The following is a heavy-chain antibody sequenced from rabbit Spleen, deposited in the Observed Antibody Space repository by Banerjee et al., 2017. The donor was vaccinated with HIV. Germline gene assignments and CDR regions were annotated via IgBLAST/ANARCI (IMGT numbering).Heavy chain of an antibody. CDR2: IDSGSSGFT. CDR3: ARDLTDVIGWNFGW. Sequence: QEQLEESGGGLVKPEGSLTLTCKASGFSFSDRDVMCWVRQAPGKGLEWIGCIDSGSSGFTYFATWAKGRFTCSKTSSTTVTLQMTRLTAADTATYFCARDLTDVIGWNFGWWGPGTLVTVS. J-gene: IGHJ6*01. D-gene: IGHD4-1*01. V-gene: IGHV1S45*01. CDR1: GFSFSDRDV.